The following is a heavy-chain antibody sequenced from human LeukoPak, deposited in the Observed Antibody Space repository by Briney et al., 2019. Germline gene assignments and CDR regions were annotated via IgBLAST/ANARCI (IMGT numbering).Heavy chain of an antibody. CDR3: ARGEGLWFREP. J-gene: IGHJ4*02. CDR2: INGDGSTT. Sequence: PGGSLRLSCAASVFTFSTYWMHWVRQAPGKGLVWVSRINGDGSTTSYADSVKGRFIISRDHAKNTLHLQMNRLRAQDTAVYYCARGEGLWFREPWGQGTLVTVSS. V-gene: IGHV3-74*01. D-gene: IGHD3-10*01. CDR1: VFTFSTYW.